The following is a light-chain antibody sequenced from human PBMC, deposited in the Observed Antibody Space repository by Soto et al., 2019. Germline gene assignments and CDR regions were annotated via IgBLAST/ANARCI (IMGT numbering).Light chain of an antibody. CDR1: QSVSSN. CDR3: QQYNDWPCPAGT. Sequence: EIVMTQSPATLSVSPGERATLSCRASQSVSSNLAWYQQKPGQAPRLLIYGASTRATGIPARFRGSGSGTELTVTSSSLRSEDFAVYDCQQYNDWPCPAGTFGQGTKVEIK. V-gene: IGKV3-15*01. J-gene: IGKJ1*01. CDR2: GAS.